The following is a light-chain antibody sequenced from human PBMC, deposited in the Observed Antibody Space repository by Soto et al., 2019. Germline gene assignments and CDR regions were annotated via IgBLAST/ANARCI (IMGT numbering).Light chain of an antibody. Sequence: IHLRRSPSFLSASGGDRLSITCRASQGISSFLAWYQQKPGKASNILMYAAYTLHSGVTSRFSGGESETDYTLTISSLQPEDSATYYCQQLYIFPLTFGQGTRLDIK. J-gene: IGKJ5*01. V-gene: IGKV1-9*01. CDR1: QGISSF. CDR3: QQLYIFPLT. CDR2: AAY.